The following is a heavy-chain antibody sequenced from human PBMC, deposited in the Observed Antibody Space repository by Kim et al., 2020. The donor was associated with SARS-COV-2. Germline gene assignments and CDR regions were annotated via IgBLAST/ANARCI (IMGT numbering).Heavy chain of an antibody. CDR1: GYTFTSYY. Sequence: ASVKVSCKASGYTFTSYYMHWVRQAPGQGLEWMGIINPSGGSTSYAQKFQGRVTMTRDTSTSTVYMELSSLRSEDTAVYYCARARYDYYDSSGYFDYRGQGTLVTVSS. D-gene: IGHD3-22*01. CDR3: ARARYDYYDSSGYFDY. V-gene: IGHV1-46*01. CDR2: INPSGGST. J-gene: IGHJ4*02.